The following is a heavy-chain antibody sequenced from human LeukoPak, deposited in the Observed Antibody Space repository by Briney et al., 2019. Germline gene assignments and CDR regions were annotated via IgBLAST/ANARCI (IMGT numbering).Heavy chain of an antibody. CDR2: ISSSGSTI. CDR1: GFTFSDYY. V-gene: IGHV3-11*01. CDR3: ARDYYDSSGYYFFDY. D-gene: IGHD3-22*01. Sequence: PGGSLRLSCAASGFTFSDYYMSWIRQAPGKGLEWVSYISSSGSTIYYADSVKGRFTISRDNAKNSLYLQMNSLRAEDAAVYYCARDYYDSSGYYFFDYWGQGTLVTVSS. J-gene: IGHJ4*02.